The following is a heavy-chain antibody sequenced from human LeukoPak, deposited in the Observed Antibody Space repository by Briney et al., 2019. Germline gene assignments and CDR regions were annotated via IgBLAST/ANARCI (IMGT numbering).Heavy chain of an antibody. CDR2: IYYSRST. Sequence: SETLSLTCTASGGSISSGTYYWGWVRQPPGKGLEWIGSIYYSRSTAYNPSLKSRVTISVDTSKNQFSMKLDSVTAADTAVYYCARNASDSGTSYFDYWGQGTLVTVSS. CDR3: ARNASDSGTSYFDY. V-gene: IGHV4-39*01. D-gene: IGHD1-26*01. CDR1: GGSISSGTYY. J-gene: IGHJ4*02.